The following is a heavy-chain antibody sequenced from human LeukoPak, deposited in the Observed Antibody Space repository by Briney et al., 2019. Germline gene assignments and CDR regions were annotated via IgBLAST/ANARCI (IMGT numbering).Heavy chain of an antibody. J-gene: IGHJ1*01. D-gene: IGHD2-21*01. Sequence: PGGSLRLSCAASGFTFSSYAMSWVRQAPGKGLEGGSAISGSGGSTYYADSVKGRFTISRDNSKNTLYLQMNSLRAEDTAVYYCAKDPSVAYCGGDCYPEYFQHWGQGTLVTVSS. CDR3: AKDPSVAYCGGDCYPEYFQH. V-gene: IGHV3-23*01. CDR2: ISGSGGST. CDR1: GFTFSSYA.